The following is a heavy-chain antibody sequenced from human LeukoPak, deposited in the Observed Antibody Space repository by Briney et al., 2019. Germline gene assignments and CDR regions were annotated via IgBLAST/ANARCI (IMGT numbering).Heavy chain of an antibody. CDR2: IRYDGSNK. V-gene: IGHV3-30*02. Sequence: GSLRLSCAASGFTFSSYWMSWVRQAPGKGLEWVAFIRYDGSNKYYADSVKGRFTISRDNSKNTLYLQMNSLRAEDTAVYYCAVNAYYYDSSGYYPSDYWGQGTLVTVSS. CDR1: GFTFSSYW. D-gene: IGHD3-22*01. J-gene: IGHJ4*02. CDR3: AVNAYYYDSSGYYPSDY.